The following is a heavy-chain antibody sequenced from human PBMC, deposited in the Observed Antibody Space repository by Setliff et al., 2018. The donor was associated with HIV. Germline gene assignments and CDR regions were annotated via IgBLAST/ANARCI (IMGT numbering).Heavy chain of an antibody. CDR2: IYYSGST. CDR1: VGSFNGFY. D-gene: IGHD6-13*01. V-gene: IGHV4-39*01. CDR3: ASRPWGAAAGSRYGMDV. Sequence: PSETLSLTCAVYVGSFNGFYWGWIRQPPGKGLEWIGSIYYSGSTYYNPSLKSRVTISVDTSKNQFSLKLSSVTAADTAVYYCASRPWGAAAGSRYGMDVWGLGTTVTVSS. J-gene: IGHJ6*02.